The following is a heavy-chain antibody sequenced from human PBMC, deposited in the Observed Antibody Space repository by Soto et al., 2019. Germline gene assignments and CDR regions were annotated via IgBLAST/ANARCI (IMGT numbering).Heavy chain of an antibody. V-gene: IGHV3-23*01. CDR1: GFSFSNYA. J-gene: IGHJ4*02. CDR2: ITSVGYT. CDR3: AKDLIDYSNSYFDY. Sequence: GGSLRLSCATSGFSFSNYAMSWVRQAPGKGLEWVAAITSVGYTYYVDSLRGRFTISRDNSKNTLYLQMSSLRAEDTAVYYCAKDLIDYSNSYFDYWGQGTLVTVSS. D-gene: IGHD4-4*01.